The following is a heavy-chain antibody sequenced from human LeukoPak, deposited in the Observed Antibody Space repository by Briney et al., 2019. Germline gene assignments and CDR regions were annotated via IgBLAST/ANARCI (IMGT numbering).Heavy chain of an antibody. CDR3: ASSPVDTAMGVDY. V-gene: IGHV4-34*01. D-gene: IGHD5-18*01. Sequence: PSETLSLTCAVYGGSFRGYYWSWIREPPGKGVGWVGEINHSGSTNYNPSLKSRVTISVDTSKNQFSLKLSSVTAADTAVYYCASSPVDTAMGVDYWGQGTLVTVSS. J-gene: IGHJ4*02. CDR2: INHSGST. CDR1: GGSFRGYY.